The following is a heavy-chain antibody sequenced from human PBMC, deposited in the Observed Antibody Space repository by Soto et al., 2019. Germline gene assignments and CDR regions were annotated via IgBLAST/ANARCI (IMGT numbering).Heavy chain of an antibody. CDR3: ARARWLVDVLAFDI. CDR2: MNPNNGNT. Sequence: ASVKVSCKASGYTFTSYDINWVRQATGQGLEWMGWMNPNNGNTGYAQKFQGRVTMTRNTSISTAYMELSSLRSEDTAVYYCARARWLVDVLAFDIWGQGTMVTVSS. J-gene: IGHJ3*02. V-gene: IGHV1-8*01. D-gene: IGHD3-9*01. CDR1: GYTFTSYD.